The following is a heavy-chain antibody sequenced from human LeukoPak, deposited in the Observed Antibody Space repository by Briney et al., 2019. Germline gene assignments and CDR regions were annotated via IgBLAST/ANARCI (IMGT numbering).Heavy chain of an antibody. CDR3: ARGPLIPIYGDCVVDY. V-gene: IGHV3-11*04. CDR2: ISSSGSTI. Sequence: GGSLRLSCAASGFTFSDYYMSWIRQAPGKGLEWVSYISSSGSTIYYADSVKGRFTISRDNAKNSLYLQMNSLRAEDTAVYYCARGPLIPIYGDCVVDYWGQGTLVTVSS. D-gene: IGHD4-17*01. CDR1: GFTFSDYY. J-gene: IGHJ4*02.